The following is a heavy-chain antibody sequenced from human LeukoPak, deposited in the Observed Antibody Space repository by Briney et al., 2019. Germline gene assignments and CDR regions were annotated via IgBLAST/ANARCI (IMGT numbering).Heavy chain of an antibody. Sequence: GGSLRLSCAASGFTFSSYAMSWVRQAPGKGLEWVSAISGSGGSTYYADSVKGRFTISRDNSKSTLYLQMNSLRAEDTAVYYCAKDPTHSIVVVPAAGYWGQGTLVTVSS. V-gene: IGHV3-23*01. CDR2: ISGSGGST. D-gene: IGHD2-2*01. J-gene: IGHJ4*02. CDR3: AKDPTHSIVVVPAAGY. CDR1: GFTFSSYA.